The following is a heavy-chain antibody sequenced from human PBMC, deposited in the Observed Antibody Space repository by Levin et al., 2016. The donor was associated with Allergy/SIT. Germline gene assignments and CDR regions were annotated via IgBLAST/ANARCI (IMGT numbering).Heavy chain of an antibody. J-gene: IGHJ3*02. V-gene: IGHV2-26*01. CDR2: IFSNDHK. Sequence: WIRQPPGKALEWLAHIFSNDHKSYDSSLKSRLTISRDTSNSQVVLTMTNMDLVDTATYYCARSYDFWTGYDWDDAFDIWGQGTVVTVSS. CDR3: ARSYDFWTGYDWDDAFDI. D-gene: IGHD3-3*01.